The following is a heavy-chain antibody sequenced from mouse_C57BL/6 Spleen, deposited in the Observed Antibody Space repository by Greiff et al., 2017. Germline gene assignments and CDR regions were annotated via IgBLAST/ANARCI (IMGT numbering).Heavy chain of an antibody. CDR2: IWSGGGT. V-gene: IGHV2-2*01. J-gene: IGHJ4*01. CDR3: ARNPYDYAMDY. Sequence: VQLVESGPGLVQPSQSLSITCTASGFSLTSYGVHWVRQSPGKGLEWLGVIWSGGGTDYNAAFISRLSISKDNSESQVFFKMNSLQADDTAIYYCARNPYDYAMDYWGQGTSVTVSS. CDR1: GFSLTSYG. D-gene: IGHD6-5*01.